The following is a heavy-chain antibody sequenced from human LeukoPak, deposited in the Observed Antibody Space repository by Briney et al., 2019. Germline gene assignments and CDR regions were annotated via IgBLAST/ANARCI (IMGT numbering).Heavy chain of an antibody. Sequence: GGSLRLSCAASGFTFDDYAMHWVRQAPGKGLEWVSGISWNSGSIGYADSVMGRFTISRDNAKNSLYLQMNSLRAEDTALYYCAKDMRYQLLSVFDYWGQGTLVTVSS. D-gene: IGHD2-2*01. V-gene: IGHV3-9*01. CDR2: ISWNSGSI. CDR3: AKDMRYQLLSVFDY. CDR1: GFTFDDYA. J-gene: IGHJ4*02.